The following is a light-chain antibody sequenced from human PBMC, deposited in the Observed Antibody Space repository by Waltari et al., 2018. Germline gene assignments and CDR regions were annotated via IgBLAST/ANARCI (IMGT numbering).Light chain of an antibody. J-gene: IGKJ1*01. CDR2: ATS. V-gene: IGKV1-8*01. CDR3: QQSYSQTRT. CDR1: QGVSSS. Sequence: AIRMTQSPSSFSASIGDRVTITCRASQGVSSSLAWYQQKPGKAPKLLIFATSTLQSGVPSRFSGSGSGTEFTLTVSCLQSEDFATYSCQQSYSQTRTFGQGTKVEI.